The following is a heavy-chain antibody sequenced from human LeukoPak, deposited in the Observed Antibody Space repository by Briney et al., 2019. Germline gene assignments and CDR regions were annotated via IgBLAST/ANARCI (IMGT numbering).Heavy chain of an antibody. V-gene: IGHV3-53*01. CDR2: IYSRGGT. D-gene: IGHD6-13*01. Sequence: PGGSLRLSCAVSGFSVSNNYMNWVRPAPGEGLEWVSLIYSRGGTSYADSVKGRFTISRDSSKNTLFLQMNSLRVEDTAVYYCARDPPGIAASGTYYWGQGTLVTVSS. CDR1: GFSVSNNY. CDR3: ARDPPGIAASGTYY. J-gene: IGHJ4*02.